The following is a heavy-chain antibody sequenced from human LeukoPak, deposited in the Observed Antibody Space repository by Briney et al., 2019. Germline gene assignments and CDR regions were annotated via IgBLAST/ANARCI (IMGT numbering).Heavy chain of an antibody. CDR2: ITSSGSYI. V-gene: IGHV3-21*01. J-gene: IGHJ4*02. D-gene: IGHD1-26*01. CDR1: GFPFRSYS. Sequence: GGSLRLSCAASGFPFRSYSMNWVRQAPGKGLEWVSSITSSGSYIYYADSMKGRFTISRDNAKASVYLQVHSLRAEDTAVYYGGKYLQTSVGANDYGGQGTLVSVTS. CDR3: GKYLQTSVGANDY.